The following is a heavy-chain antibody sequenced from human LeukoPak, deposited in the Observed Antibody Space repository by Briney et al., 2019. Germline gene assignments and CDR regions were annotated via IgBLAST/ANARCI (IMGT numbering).Heavy chain of an antibody. CDR1: GGSFSGYY. CDR3: AKSYGMDV. Sequence: PSETLSLTCAVYGGSFSGYYWSWIRQPPGKGLEWIGEINHSGSTNYNPSLKSRVTISVDTSKNQFSLKLSSVTAADTAVYYCAKSYGMDVWGQGTTVTVS. V-gene: IGHV4-34*01. J-gene: IGHJ6*02. CDR2: INHSGST.